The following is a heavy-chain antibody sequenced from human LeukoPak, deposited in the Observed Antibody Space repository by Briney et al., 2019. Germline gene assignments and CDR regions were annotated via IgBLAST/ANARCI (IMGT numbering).Heavy chain of an antibody. Sequence: GGSLRLSCAASGFTFSSYSMNWVRQAPGKGLEWVSSISSSSYIYYADSVKGRFTISRDNAKNSLYLQMNSLRAEDTAVYYCARSHSSGWYDPTYYGMDVWGQGTTVTVSS. CDR1: GFTFSSYS. CDR2: ISSSSYI. J-gene: IGHJ6*02. CDR3: ARSHSSGWYDPTYYGMDV. V-gene: IGHV3-21*01. D-gene: IGHD6-19*01.